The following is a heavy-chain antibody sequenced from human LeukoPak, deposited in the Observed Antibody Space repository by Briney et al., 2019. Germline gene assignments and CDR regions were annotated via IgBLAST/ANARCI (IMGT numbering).Heavy chain of an antibody. D-gene: IGHD3-9*01. Sequence: SETLSLTCTVSGDSISSYYWSWIRQPAGKGLEWIGRIYTSGSTNYNPSLKSRVTMSVDTSKNQFSLKLSSVTAADTAVYYCARFLLRYFDSPGWFDPWGQGTLVTVSS. CDR2: IYTSGST. J-gene: IGHJ5*02. CDR3: ARFLLRYFDSPGWFDP. CDR1: GDSISSYY. V-gene: IGHV4-4*07.